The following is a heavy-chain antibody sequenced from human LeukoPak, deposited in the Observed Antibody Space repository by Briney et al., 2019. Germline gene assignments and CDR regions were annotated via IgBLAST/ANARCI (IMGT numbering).Heavy chain of an antibody. J-gene: IGHJ6*03. D-gene: IGHD6-19*01. CDR2: IWYDGSNK. CDR3: ARDGYSSGWYPDYYYYMDV. Sequence: GGSLRLSCAASGFTFSSYGMHWVRQAPGKGLEWVAVIWYDGSNKYYADSVKGRFTISRDNSKNTLYLQMNRLRAEDTAVYYCARDGYSSGWYPDYYYYMDVWGKGTTVTVSS. CDR1: GFTFSSYG. V-gene: IGHV3-33*01.